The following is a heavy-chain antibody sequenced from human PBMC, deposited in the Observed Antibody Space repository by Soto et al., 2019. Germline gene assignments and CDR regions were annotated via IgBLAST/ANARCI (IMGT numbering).Heavy chain of an antibody. CDR2: ISYDGSNK. CDR1: GFTFSSYA. V-gene: IGHV3-30-3*01. CDR3: ARDRIGAAGTYYYYGMDV. Sequence: QVQLVESGGGVVQPGRSLRLSCAASGFTFSSYAMHWVRQAPGKGLEWVAVISYDGSNKYYADSVKGRFTISRDNSKNTLYLQMNSLRAEDTAVYYCARDRIGAAGTYYYYGMDVWGQGTTVTVSS. D-gene: IGHD6-13*01. J-gene: IGHJ6*02.